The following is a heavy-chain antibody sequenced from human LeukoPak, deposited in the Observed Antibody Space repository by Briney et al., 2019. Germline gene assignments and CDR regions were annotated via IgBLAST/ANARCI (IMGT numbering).Heavy chain of an antibody. CDR3: ARVSGITMVRGVIGYFDY. D-gene: IGHD3-10*01. J-gene: IGHJ4*02. CDR1: EYTFTSYD. V-gene: IGHV1-69*05. CDR2: IIPIFGTA. Sequence: SVKVSCKASEYTFTSYDINWVRQAPGQGLEWMGGIIPIFGTANYAQKFQGRVTITTDESTSTAYMELSSLRSEDTAVYYCARVSGITMVRGVIGYFDYWGQGTLVTVSS.